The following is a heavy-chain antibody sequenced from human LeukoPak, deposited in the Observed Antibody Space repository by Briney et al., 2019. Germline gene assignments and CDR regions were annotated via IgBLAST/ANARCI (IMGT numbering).Heavy chain of an antibody. CDR1: GGSISSSSW. CDR3: ASYSYYYDSSGYFDY. D-gene: IGHD3-22*01. J-gene: IGHJ4*02. CDR2: IYYSGST. V-gene: IGHV4-4*02. Sequence: SGTLSLTCAVSGGSISSSSWWTWVRQSPGKGLEWIGYIYYSGSTNYNPSLKSRVTISVDTSKNQFSLKLSSVTAADTAVYYCASYSYYYDSSGYFDYWGQGTLVTVSS.